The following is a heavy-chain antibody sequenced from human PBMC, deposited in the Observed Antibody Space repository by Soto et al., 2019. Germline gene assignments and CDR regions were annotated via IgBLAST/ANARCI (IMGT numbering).Heavy chain of an antibody. Sequence: PSETLSLTCNVSGGSIRSYYWSWIRQPAGKALEWIGRIYTSGTTNYNPSLKSRVTISVDTSKNQFSLKVSSVTAADTAVYYCAREGASGFGMDVWGQGTTVTSP. CDR2: IYTSGTT. CDR3: AREGASGFGMDV. D-gene: IGHD1-26*01. J-gene: IGHJ6*02. V-gene: IGHV4-4*07. CDR1: GGSIRSYY.